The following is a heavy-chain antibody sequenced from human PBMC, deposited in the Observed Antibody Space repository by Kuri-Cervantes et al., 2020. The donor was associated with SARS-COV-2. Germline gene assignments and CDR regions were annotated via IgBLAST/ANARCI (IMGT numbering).Heavy chain of an antibody. CDR1: GGSFSNFL. J-gene: IGHJ6*03. Sequence: GSLRLSCGVYGGSFSNFLWDWVRQPPGKGLEWIGEINYSGTTNYNPSLKSRVTISVDPSKNLFSLNLTSVTAADTAMYYCARLRRHNDGWFATGYYMDVWGKGTMVTVSS. V-gene: IGHV4-34*01. CDR3: ARLRRHNDGWFATGYYMDV. CDR2: INYSGTT. D-gene: IGHD6-19*01.